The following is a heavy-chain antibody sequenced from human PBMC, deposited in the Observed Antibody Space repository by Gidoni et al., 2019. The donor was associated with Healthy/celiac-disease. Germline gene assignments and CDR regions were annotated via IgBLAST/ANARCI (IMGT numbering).Heavy chain of an antibody. Sequence: EVQLVEAGGGWVKPGRSRRVSGTESGCTCGDYAMSWFRQAAGKGLELVGFIRSKAYGGTTESAASVNGRFTISRDDSKSIAYLQMNSLKTEDTAVYYCTRDNHSGSYLDAFDIWGQGTMVTVSS. D-gene: IGHD1-26*01. CDR3: TRDNHSGSYLDAFDI. CDR1: GCTCGDYA. CDR2: IRSKAYGGTT. J-gene: IGHJ3*02. V-gene: IGHV3-49*05.